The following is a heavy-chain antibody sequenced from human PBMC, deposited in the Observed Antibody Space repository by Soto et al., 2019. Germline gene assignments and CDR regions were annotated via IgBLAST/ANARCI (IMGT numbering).Heavy chain of an antibody. V-gene: IGHV4-59*01. CDR2: VSYLGDT. CDR3: ASAGAGRAPISI. J-gene: IGHJ3*02. CDR1: GGSISTYY. D-gene: IGHD6-13*01. Sequence: SETLSLTCNISGGSISTYYWTWVRQSPGKGLEWIGYVSYLGDTNYNPSLKSRVTISVDTPKNQFSLNLGSVTAADTAMYYCASAGAGRAPISIWGPGTMVTVSS.